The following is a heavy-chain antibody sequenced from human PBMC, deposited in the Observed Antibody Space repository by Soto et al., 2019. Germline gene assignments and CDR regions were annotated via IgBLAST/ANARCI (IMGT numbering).Heavy chain of an antibody. CDR3: ASWGHSSSTESFQH. J-gene: IGHJ1*01. Sequence: QVQLQQWGAGLLKPSETLSLTCAVYGGSFSGYYWSWIRQPPGKGLEWIGEINHSGSTNYNPSLKSRVTISVDTSKNQFSLKLSSVTAADTAVYYCASWGHSSSTESFQHWGQGTLVTVSS. CDR2: INHSGST. D-gene: IGHD6-6*01. CDR1: GGSFSGYY. V-gene: IGHV4-34*01.